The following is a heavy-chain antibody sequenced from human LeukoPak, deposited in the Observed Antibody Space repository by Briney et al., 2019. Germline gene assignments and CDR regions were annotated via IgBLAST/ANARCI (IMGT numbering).Heavy chain of an antibody. J-gene: IGHJ4*02. CDR1: GFTFSNIG. V-gene: IGHV3-23*01. CDR3: AREGTVAGTHRAFDY. D-gene: IGHD6-19*01. Sequence: GGSLRLSCAASGFTFSNIGMTWVRQAPGKGLEWVSDISGGGGGRKQFADSVRGRFTISRDNSKNTLYLQMNSLRAEDTAVYYCAREGTVAGTHRAFDYWGQGTLVTVSS. CDR2: ISGGGGGRK.